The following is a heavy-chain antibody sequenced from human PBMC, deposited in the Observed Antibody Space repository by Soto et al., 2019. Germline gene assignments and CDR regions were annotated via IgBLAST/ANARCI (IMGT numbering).Heavy chain of an antibody. D-gene: IGHD2-21*02. Sequence: SETLSLTCTVSGGSISSYYWSWIRQPPGKGLEWIGYMYNTGSTIYNPSLKSRVTISVDTSKNQFSLKLNSVTVADTAVYYCARDLWGYCGADCYPLDVWGQGTTVTVS. CDR3: ARDLWGYCGADCYPLDV. CDR2: MYNTGST. CDR1: GGSISSYY. V-gene: IGHV4-59*01. J-gene: IGHJ6*02.